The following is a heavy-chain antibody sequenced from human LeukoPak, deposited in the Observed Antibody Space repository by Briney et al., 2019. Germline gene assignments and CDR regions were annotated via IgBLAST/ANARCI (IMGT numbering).Heavy chain of an antibody. CDR1: GFTFSSYS. V-gene: IGHV3-21*01. D-gene: IGHD3-10*02. Sequence: GGSLRLSCAASGFTFSSYSMNWVLQAPGKGLEWVSSISSSSSYIYYADSVKGRFTISRDNAKNSLYLQMNSLRAEDTAVYYCAELGITMIGGVWGKGTTVTISS. CDR3: AELGITMIGGV. J-gene: IGHJ6*04. CDR2: ISSSSSYI.